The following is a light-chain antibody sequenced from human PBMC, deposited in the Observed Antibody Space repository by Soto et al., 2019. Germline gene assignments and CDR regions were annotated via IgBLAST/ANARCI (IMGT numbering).Light chain of an antibody. CDR2: KAS. CDR3: QHYNSYSEA. CDR1: QSIGRF. Sequence: DIQITQSPSSLSSSVLERFTITCRASQSIGRFLNWYQQKPGKAPTLLIYKASTLKSGVPSRFSGSGSGTEFTLTISSLQPDDFATYYCQHYNSYSEAFGQGTKVDIK. J-gene: IGKJ1*01. V-gene: IGKV1-5*03.